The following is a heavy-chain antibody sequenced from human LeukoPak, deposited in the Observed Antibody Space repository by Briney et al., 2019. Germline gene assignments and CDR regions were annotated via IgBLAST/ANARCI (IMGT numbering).Heavy chain of an antibody. CDR1: GFTFSSYG. J-gene: IGHJ4*02. Sequence: GGSLRLSCAASGFTFSSYGMHWVRQAPSKGLEWVAFTRYDGSNKYYADSVEGRFTISRDNSKNTLYLQMNSLRAEDTAVYYCAKSVARNWYYFDYWGQGTLVTVSS. CDR2: TRYDGSNK. CDR3: AKSVARNWYYFDY. V-gene: IGHV3-30*02. D-gene: IGHD6-6*01.